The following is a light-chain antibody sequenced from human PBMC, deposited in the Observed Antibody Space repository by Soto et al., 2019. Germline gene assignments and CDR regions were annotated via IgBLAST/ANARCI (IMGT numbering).Light chain of an antibody. J-gene: IGKJ3*01. CDR1: QDISNY. CDR2: DAS. Sequence: DIQMTQSPSSLSASVGDRVTITCQASQDISNYLNWYQQKPGKAPKLLIYDASNLETGVPSRFSGSGSGTDFTFTISSQQPEDIATYYCQQYDNLPPFTFGPGTKVDI. CDR3: QQYDNLPPFT. V-gene: IGKV1-33*01.